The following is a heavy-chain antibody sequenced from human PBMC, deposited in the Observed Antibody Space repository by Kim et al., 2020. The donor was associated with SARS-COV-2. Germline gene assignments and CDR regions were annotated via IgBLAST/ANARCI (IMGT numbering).Heavy chain of an antibody. V-gene: IGHV7-4-1*02. D-gene: IGHD3-10*01. CDR3: AKKFYYGSGTFSPAPFDY. CDR2: INTNTGVA. CDR1: GYTFTSYS. J-gene: IGHJ4*02. Sequence: ASVKVSCKTSGYTFTSYSMNWVRQAPGQGIEWMGWINTNTGVATYAQGFTGRFVFSLDTSVSTAYLHISGLKTEDTAVYYCAKKFYYGSGTFSPAPFDYWGQGTLVTVSS.